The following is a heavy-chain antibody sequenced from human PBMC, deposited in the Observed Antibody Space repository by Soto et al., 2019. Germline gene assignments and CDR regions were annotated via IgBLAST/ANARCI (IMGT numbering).Heavy chain of an antibody. D-gene: IGHD6-6*01. CDR1: GYIFTSYW. V-gene: IGHV5-10-1*01. CDR3: ARHLFSYSSSTTFDY. CDR2: IDPSDSYT. Sequence: PGESLKISCNGSGYIFTSYWISWVRQMPGKGLEWMGRIDPSDSYTNYSPSFQGHVTISADKSISTAYLQWSSLKASDTAMYYCARHLFSYSSSTTFDYWGQGTLVTVSS. J-gene: IGHJ4*02.